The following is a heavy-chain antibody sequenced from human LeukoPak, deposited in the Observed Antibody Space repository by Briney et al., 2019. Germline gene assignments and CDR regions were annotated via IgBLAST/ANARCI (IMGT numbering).Heavy chain of an antibody. D-gene: IGHD2-15*01. CDR3: ARQLVRSGGYNAFGI. CDR1: GYSLTNYL. V-gene: IGHV5-51*01. J-gene: IGHJ3*02. Sequence: PGESPKTFCRGSGYSLTNYLIGWVRQMPGKGLEWMGIIYPGDSDTRYSPSFQGQVTISVDKSISTAYLQWSSLKASDTAMYYCARQLVRSGGYNAFGISG. CDR2: IYPGDSDT.